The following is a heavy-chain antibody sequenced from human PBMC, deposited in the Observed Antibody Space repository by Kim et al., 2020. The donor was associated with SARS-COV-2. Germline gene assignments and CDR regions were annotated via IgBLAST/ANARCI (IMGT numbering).Heavy chain of an antibody. CDR2: INPSGCST. CDR3: ARDLGDGYNSDPGYYFDY. V-gene: IGHV1-46*01. J-gene: IGHJ4*02. D-gene: IGHD5-12*01. Sequence: ASVKVSCKASGYTFTSYYMHWVRQAPGQGLEWMGIINPSGCSTSYAQKFQGRVTMTRDTSTSTVYMELSSLRSEDTAVYYCARDLGDGYNSDPGYYFDYWGQGTLVTVSS. CDR1: GYTFTSYY.